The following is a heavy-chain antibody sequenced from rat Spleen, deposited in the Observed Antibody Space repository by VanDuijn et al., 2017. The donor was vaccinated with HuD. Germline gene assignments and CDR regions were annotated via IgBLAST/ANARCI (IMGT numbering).Heavy chain of an antibody. J-gene: IGHJ2*01. V-gene: IGHV3-1*01. Sequence: QLQESGPGLVKPSQSLSLTCSVTGFSITSHYWGWIRKFPGNKMEWMGYISYSGGTSYNPSLKSRISITSDTSKNQFLLHLNSVTTEDTATYYCARGPVDYWGQGVMVTVSS. CDR2: ISYSGGT. CDR1: GFSITSHY. CDR3: ARGPVDY.